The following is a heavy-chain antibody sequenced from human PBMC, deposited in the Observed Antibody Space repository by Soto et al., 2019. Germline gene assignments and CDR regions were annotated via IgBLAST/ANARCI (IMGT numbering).Heavy chain of an antibody. CDR2: IWYDGSNK. CDR1: GFTFSSYG. CDR3: ATLGYCSGGSCPDYYYYGMDV. V-gene: IGHV3-33*01. J-gene: IGHJ6*02. D-gene: IGHD2-15*01. Sequence: GPLRLSCAASGFTFSSYGMHWVRQAPGKGLEWVAVIWYDGSNKYYADSVKGRFTISRDNSKNTLYLQMNSLRAEDTAVYYCATLGYCSGGSCPDYYYYGMDVWGQGTTVTVSS.